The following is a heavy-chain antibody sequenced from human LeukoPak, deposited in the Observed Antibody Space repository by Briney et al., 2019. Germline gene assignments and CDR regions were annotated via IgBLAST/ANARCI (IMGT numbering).Heavy chain of an antibody. Sequence: PGGSLRLSCAASGFSFSNFAMNWVRQAPGKGLEWVSTIAGDSKDTYYADSVKGRFIISRDNSKNSLYLQMNSLRAEDTAVYYCAKDRTDIVATITMTDWGQGTLVTVSS. CDR3: AKDRTDIVATITMTD. D-gene: IGHD5-12*01. J-gene: IGHJ4*02. CDR1: GFSFSNFA. V-gene: IGHV3-23*01. CDR2: IAGDSKDT.